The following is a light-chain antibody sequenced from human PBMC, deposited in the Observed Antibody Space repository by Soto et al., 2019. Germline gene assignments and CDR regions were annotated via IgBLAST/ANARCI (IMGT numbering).Light chain of an antibody. J-gene: IGKJ1*01. V-gene: IGKV2-24*01. CDR1: QNLVGSDGNSY. Sequence: DIVMTQTPLSSPVTLGQPASISCRSSQNLVGSDGNSYLSWLQQRPGQPPRLLIYKVSHRFSGVPDRFSGSGAVTDFTLKISRVEADDVGVYYCMQTSQFPRTFGQGTKVEIK. CDR2: KVS. CDR3: MQTSQFPRT.